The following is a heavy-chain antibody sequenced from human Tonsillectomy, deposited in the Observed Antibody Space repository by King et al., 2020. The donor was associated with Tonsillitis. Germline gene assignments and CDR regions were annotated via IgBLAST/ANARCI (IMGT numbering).Heavy chain of an antibody. CDR2: INPNSGGT. D-gene: IGHD1-26*01. Sequence: QLVQSGAEVKKPGASVKVSCKASGYTFTGYYIHWVRQAPGPGLEWMGGINPNSGGTDYAQKFQGRVTMTRDTFITTAYMDLSRLRSDDTALYYCARARGGSYLFAYWGQGTLVTVSS. CDR1: GYTFTGYY. V-gene: IGHV1-2*02. J-gene: IGHJ4*02. CDR3: ARARGGSYLFAY.